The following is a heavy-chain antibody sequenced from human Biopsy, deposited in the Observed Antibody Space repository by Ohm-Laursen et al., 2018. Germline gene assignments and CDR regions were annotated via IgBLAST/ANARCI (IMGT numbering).Heavy chain of an antibody. Sequence: SLRLSCTASGFTFSVYAMHWVRQAPGKGLEWVAIIWYDGSSEYYADSVKGRFTISRDNSKNTVYLQMNSLRVEDTAVYFCARDPIVGSKADGMDVWGQGTTVTVSS. CDR3: ARDPIVGSKADGMDV. CDR2: IWYDGSSE. CDR1: GFTFSVYA. D-gene: IGHD1-26*01. V-gene: IGHV3-33*01. J-gene: IGHJ6*02.